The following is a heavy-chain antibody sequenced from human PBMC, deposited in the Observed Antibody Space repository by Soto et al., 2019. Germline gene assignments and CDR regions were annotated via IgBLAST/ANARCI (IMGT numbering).Heavy chain of an antibody. J-gene: IGHJ6*01. CDR1: GGSISSGGYF. CDR3: SFTGLGSTRSYGMGV. D-gene: IGHD2-2*01. V-gene: IGHV4-31*03. CDR2: TYYRGST. Sequence: QVQLQESGPGLVKPSQTLSLTCTVSGGSISSGGYFWSWIRPHPGKGLERIGYTYYRGSTYYHPSLTTRVTISVDTSKNQFSRKLSSVTAADTAVYYCSFTGLGSTRSYGMGVCGQGTTVTVSA.